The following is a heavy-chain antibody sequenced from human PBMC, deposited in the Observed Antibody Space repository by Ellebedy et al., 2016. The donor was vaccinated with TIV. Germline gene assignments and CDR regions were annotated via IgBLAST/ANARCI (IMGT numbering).Heavy chain of an antibody. CDR1: GYSISSGYY. CDR2: IYYSGST. CDR3: ARDRWVDSSRDAFDI. V-gene: IGHV4-38-2*02. Sequence: SETLSLTCTVSGYSISSGYYWGWIRQPPGKGLEWIGSIYYSGSTYYNPSLKSRVTISVDTSKNQFSLKLSSVTAADTAVYYCARDRWVDSSRDAFDIWGQGTMVTVSS. J-gene: IGHJ3*02. D-gene: IGHD6-13*01.